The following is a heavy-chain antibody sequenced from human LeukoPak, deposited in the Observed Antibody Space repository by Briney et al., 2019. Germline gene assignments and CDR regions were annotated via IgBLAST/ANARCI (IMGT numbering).Heavy chain of an antibody. Sequence: GGSLRLSCAASGFTFTIFPMSWVRQAPGKGLECVSTLSDGGGRTYYADSVKGRFTLSSDNSKNTVYLQMNSLRAEDTAVYYCASYDSSGYYHYFDYWGQGTLVTVSS. CDR3: ASYDSSGYYHYFDY. CDR1: GFTFTIFP. CDR2: LSDGGGRT. J-gene: IGHJ4*02. V-gene: IGHV3-23*01. D-gene: IGHD3-22*01.